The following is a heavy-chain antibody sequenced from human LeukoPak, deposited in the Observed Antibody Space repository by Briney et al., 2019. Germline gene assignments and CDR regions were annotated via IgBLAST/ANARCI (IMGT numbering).Heavy chain of an antibody. D-gene: IGHD1-1*01. Sequence: GGSLRLSCAASGFTVSSNYMSWVRQAPGKGLERVSIIYSDGSTYYANSVKGRFTTSRDNSKNMLSLQMNSLRAEVTAVYYWARTIVWNGHDAFDIWGQGTMVTVSS. V-gene: IGHV3-53*01. CDR2: IYSDGST. CDR1: GFTVSSNY. CDR3: ARTIVWNGHDAFDI. J-gene: IGHJ3*02.